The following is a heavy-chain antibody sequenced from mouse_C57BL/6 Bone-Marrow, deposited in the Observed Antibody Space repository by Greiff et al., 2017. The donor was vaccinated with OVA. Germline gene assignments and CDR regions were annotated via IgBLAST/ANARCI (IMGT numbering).Heavy chain of an antibody. Sequence: VKLVESGPGLVQPSQSLSITCTVSGFSLTSYGVHWVRQPPGKGLEWLGVIWSGGSTDYNAAFISRLSISKDNSKSQVFFKMNSLQADDTAIYYCAKGLYYGNPYAMDYWGQGTSVTVSS. CDR3: AKGLYYGNPYAMDY. CDR1: GFSLTSYG. V-gene: IGHV2-4*01. D-gene: IGHD2-1*01. CDR2: IWSGGST. J-gene: IGHJ4*01.